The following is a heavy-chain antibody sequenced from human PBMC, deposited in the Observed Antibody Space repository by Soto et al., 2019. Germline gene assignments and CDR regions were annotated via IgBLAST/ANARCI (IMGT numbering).Heavy chain of an antibody. CDR1: CVAITPSD. Sequence: SETLPFPCTVSCVAITPSDWSWIRHPPGKRLEWIGYVYYSGNTRYNPSLESRVTISVDTSRNRFSLNLTSATAADTAVYYCARKGAAASYAHYYMDVWGRGTAVTVSS. J-gene: IGHJ6*03. CDR3: ARKGAAASYAHYYMDV. CDR2: VYYSGNT. D-gene: IGHD6-13*01. V-gene: IGHV4-59*01.